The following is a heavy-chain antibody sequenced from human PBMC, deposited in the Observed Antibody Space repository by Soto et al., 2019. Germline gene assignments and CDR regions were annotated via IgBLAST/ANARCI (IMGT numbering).Heavy chain of an antibody. Sequence: EVQLVESGGGLVQPGRSLRLSCAASGFVFDDFAMHWVRQSPGKGLEWVSGITWNGVAMGYADSVKGRFTISRDSVKKSLFLQMDSLRPEDTALYFCAKSLVGGRQHLYRYLDVWGTGTTVTVSS. CDR1: GFVFDDFA. V-gene: IGHV3-9*01. CDR3: AKSLVGGRQHLYRYLDV. D-gene: IGHD1-26*01. CDR2: ITWNGVAM. J-gene: IGHJ6*04.